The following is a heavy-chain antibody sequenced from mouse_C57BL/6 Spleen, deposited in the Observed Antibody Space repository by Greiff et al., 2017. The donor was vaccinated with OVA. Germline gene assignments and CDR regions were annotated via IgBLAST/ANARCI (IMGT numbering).Heavy chain of an antibody. CDR3: ARRGYSNLLAY. CDR1: GYTFTDYN. J-gene: IGHJ3*01. CDR2: INPNNGGT. D-gene: IGHD2-5*01. Sequence: VQLQQSGPELVKPGASVKIPCKASGYTFTDYNMDWVKQSHGKSLEWIGDINPNNGGTIYNQKFKGKATLTVDKSYSTAYMERLSLTSEDTAVYCGARRGYSNLLAYWGQGTLVTGSA. V-gene: IGHV1-18*01.